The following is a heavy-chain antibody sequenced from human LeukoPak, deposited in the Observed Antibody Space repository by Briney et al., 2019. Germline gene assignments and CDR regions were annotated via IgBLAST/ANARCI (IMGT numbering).Heavy chain of an antibody. J-gene: IGHJ3*02. D-gene: IGHD4-17*01. V-gene: IGHV1-18*01. CDR2: ISAYNGNT. CDR1: GYTFTSDG. Sequence: ASVKVSCKASGYTFTSDGISWVRQAPGQGLEWMGWISAYNGNTNYAQKLQGRVTMTTDTSTSTPYMELRSLRSDDTAVYYCARVYGDYGDAFDIWGQGTMVTVSS. CDR3: ARVYGDYGDAFDI.